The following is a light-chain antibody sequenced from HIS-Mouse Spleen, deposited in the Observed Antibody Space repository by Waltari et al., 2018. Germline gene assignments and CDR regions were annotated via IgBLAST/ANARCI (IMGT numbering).Light chain of an antibody. CDR1: QDISNY. CDR3: QQYDNLLT. J-gene: IGKJ4*01. Sequence: DIQMTQSPSSLSASVGDRVTITCQASQDISNYLNWYQQKPRKAPKLLIYHGSNWETGVPSRFSGSGSGTDFTFTISSLQPEDIATYYCQQYDNLLTFGGGTKVEIK. V-gene: IGKV1-33*01. CDR2: HGS.